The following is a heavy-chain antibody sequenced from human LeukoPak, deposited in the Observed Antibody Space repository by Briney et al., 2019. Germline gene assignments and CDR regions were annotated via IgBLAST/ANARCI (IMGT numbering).Heavy chain of an antibody. Sequence: GGSLRLSCAASGFSVSTTYMSWVRQAPGKGPEWVSLIYSGSDTYYPDSVKGRFTISRDDSKNTVFLQMNNLRAEDTAVYYCATRDKGGYNYGYLDYWGQGGLVTVSS. CDR1: GFSVSTTY. CDR2: IYSGSDT. J-gene: IGHJ4*02. D-gene: IGHD5-18*01. CDR3: ATRDKGGYNYGYLDY. V-gene: IGHV3-53*01.